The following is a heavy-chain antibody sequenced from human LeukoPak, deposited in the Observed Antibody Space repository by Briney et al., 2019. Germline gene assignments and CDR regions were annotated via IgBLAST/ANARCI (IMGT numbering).Heavy chain of an antibody. V-gene: IGHV4-34*01. CDR2: INHSGST. CDR1: GGSFSGYY. Sequence: SETLSLTCAVYGGSFSGYYWSWIRQPPGKGLEWIGEINHSGSTNYNPSLKSRVTILVDTSKNQFSLKLSSVTAADTAVYYCARGRKELVPDYWGQGTLVTVSS. CDR3: ARGRKELVPDY. D-gene: IGHD6-13*01. J-gene: IGHJ4*02.